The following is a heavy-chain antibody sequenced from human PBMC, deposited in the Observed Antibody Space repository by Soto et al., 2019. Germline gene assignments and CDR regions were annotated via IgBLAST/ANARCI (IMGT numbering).Heavy chain of an antibody. Sequence: ASETLSLTCTVSGGSISSYYWSWIRQPPGKGLEWVGYIYYSGSTNYNPSLKSRVTISVDTSTNQFSLKLSSVTAADTAVYSFARQHNYDSSVYYTGNWGQGTLVTVSS. CDR3: ARQHNYDSSVYYTGN. CDR1: GGSISSYY. V-gene: IGHV4-59*08. D-gene: IGHD3-22*01. CDR2: IYYSGST. J-gene: IGHJ4*02.